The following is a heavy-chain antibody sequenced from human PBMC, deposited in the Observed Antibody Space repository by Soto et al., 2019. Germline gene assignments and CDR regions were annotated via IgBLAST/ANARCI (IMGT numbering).Heavy chain of an antibody. CDR1: GFTFSSYG. V-gene: IGHV3-33*01. J-gene: IGHJ6*04. CDR3: ARVFLRQWRVYLWDYYVMDV. Sequence: GGSLRLSCAASGFTFSSYGMHWVRQAPGKGLEWVAVIWYDGSNKYYADSVKGRFTISRDNSKNTLYLQMNSLRAEDTAVYYCARVFLRQWRVYLWDYYVMDVGGKGTTVTVSS. D-gene: IGHD6-19*01. CDR2: IWYDGSNK.